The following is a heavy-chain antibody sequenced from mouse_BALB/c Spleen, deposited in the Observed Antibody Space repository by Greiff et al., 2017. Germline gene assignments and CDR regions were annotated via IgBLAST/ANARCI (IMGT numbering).Heavy chain of an antibody. J-gene: IGHJ4*01. CDR2: ISSGGSYT. CDR3: TRVGSDGYAMDY. V-gene: IGHV5-6-4*01. CDR1: GFTFSSYT. Sequence: EVQRVESGGGLVKPGGSLKLSCAASGFTFSSYTMSWVRQTPEKRLEWVATISSGGSYTYYPDSVKGRFTISRDNAKNTLYLQMSSLKSEDTAMYYCTRVGSDGYAMDYWGQRASVTVSS.